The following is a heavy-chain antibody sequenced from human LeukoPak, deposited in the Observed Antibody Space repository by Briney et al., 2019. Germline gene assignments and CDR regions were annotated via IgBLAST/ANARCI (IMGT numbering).Heavy chain of an antibody. J-gene: IGHJ4*02. CDR3: AKDRVGGALEF. Sequence: PGGSLRLSCEASGFTFSKTWMSWVRQAPGKGLEWVACIMEDGSVQKYVDSVRGRFTISRDNARNSLYLQMNSLRVEDTAVYYCAKDRVGGALEFWGQGTLVTVSS. V-gene: IGHV3-7*04. CDR2: IMEDGSVQ. D-gene: IGHD2-21*01. CDR1: GFTFSKTW.